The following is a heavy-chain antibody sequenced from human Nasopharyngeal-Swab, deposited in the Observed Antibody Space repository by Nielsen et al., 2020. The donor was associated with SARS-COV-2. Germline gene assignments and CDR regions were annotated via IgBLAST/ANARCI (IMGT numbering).Heavy chain of an antibody. V-gene: IGHV4-39*01. Sequence: PGKGLEWIGSIYYSGGTYYNPSLKSRVTISVDTSKNQFSLKLSSVTAADTAVYYCATERAIAVAGTFGAKFDYWGQGTLVTVSS. CDR3: ATERAIAVAGTFGAKFDY. CDR2: IYYSGGT. J-gene: IGHJ4*02. D-gene: IGHD6-19*01.